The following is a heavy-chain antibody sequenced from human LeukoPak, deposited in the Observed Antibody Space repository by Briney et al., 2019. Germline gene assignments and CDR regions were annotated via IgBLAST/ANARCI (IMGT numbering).Heavy chain of an antibody. CDR2: IYYSRGT. V-gene: IGHV4-59*12. D-gene: IGHD6-6*01. J-gene: IGHJ4*02. CDR1: GDSIRNYY. CDR3: ASNEYSSSSWDY. Sequence: ETLSLTCTVSGDSIRNYYWSWIRQPPGKGLEWIGYIYYSRGTNYNPSLKSRVTISVDTSKNQFSLKLSSVTAADTAVYYCASNEYSSSSWDYWGQGTLVTVSS.